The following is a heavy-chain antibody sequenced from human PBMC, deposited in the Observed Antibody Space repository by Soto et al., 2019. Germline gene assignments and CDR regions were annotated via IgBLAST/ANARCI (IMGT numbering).Heavy chain of an antibody. J-gene: IGHJ4*02. V-gene: IGHV1-3*05. CDR2: INPDNGNA. Sequence: QVQLVQSGAEEKKPGASVKVSCKASGYTFTTYAIQWVRQAPGQGLAWMGWINPDNGNAKYSQKFQGRLTITRDTSATTAYMELSSLRSEDTAVYYCARVDGTYWGQGALVTVSS. CDR1: GYTFTTYA. CDR3: ARVDGTY. D-gene: IGHD1-26*01.